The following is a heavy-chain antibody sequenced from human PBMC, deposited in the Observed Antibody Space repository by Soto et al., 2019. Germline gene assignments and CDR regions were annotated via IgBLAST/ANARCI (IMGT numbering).Heavy chain of an antibody. CDR3: ARGGYYGSGTREGGAFDI. Sequence: EVQLVESGGGLVQPGGSLRLSCAASGFTFSSYWMSWVRQAPGKGLEWVSTIKHDGSEKYYVDSVKGRFTISRDNAKNSLYLQMNSLRAEDTAVYYCARGGYYGSGTREGGAFDIWGQGTMVTVSS. CDR1: GFTFSSYW. V-gene: IGHV3-7*01. CDR2: IKHDGSEK. D-gene: IGHD3-10*01. J-gene: IGHJ3*02.